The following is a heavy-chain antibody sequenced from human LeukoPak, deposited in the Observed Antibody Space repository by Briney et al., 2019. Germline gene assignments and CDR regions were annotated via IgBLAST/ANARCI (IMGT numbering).Heavy chain of an antibody. CDR1: GSSVSTNNW. Sequence: PSGTLSLTCAVSGSSVSTNNWWSWVRQPPGKGLEWIGEIYHSGMTNYNPSLKSRVTISIDKSKNLFSLQLGSVTAADTAVYYCARHEGGSGGGFDPWGQGTLVTVSS. CDR3: ARHEGGSGGGFDP. D-gene: IGHD3-10*01. J-gene: IGHJ5*02. V-gene: IGHV4-4*02. CDR2: IYHSGMT.